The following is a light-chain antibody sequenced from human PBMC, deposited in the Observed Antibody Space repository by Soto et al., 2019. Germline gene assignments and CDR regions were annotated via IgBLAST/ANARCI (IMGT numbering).Light chain of an antibody. CDR1: QSISSSS. Sequence: EIALTQSPGPLSLSPGERATLSCRASQSISSSSLAWYQQKPGQAPRLLISGASTRATGIPDRFGGSGSGTDFTLTISRLEPEDFAVYYCQQYGSSPPYTFGQGTKVEIK. CDR3: QQYGSSPPYT. V-gene: IGKV3-20*01. J-gene: IGKJ2*01. CDR2: GAS.